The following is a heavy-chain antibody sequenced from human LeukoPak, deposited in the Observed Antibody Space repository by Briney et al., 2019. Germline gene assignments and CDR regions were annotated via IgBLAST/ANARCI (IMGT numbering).Heavy chain of an antibody. Sequence: PSETLSLTCAVYGGSFSGYYWSWIRQPPGKGLEWIGEINHSGSTNYNPSLKSRVTISVDTSKNQFSLKLSSVTAADTAVYYCARLKYSSGWLVYWGQGTLVTVSS. J-gene: IGHJ4*02. CDR2: INHSGST. CDR1: GGSFSGYY. D-gene: IGHD6-19*01. V-gene: IGHV4-34*01. CDR3: ARLKYSSGWLVY.